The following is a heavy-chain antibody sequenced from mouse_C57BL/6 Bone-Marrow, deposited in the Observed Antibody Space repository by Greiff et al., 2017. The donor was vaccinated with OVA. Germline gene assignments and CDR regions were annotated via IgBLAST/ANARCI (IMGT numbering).Heavy chain of an antibody. CDR2: IDPSDSYT. CDR1: GYTFTSYW. V-gene: IGHV1-69*01. D-gene: IGHD2-1*01. J-gene: IGHJ1*03. Sequence: QVQLQQPGAELVMPGASVKLSCKASGYTFTSYWMHWVKQRPGQGLEWIGEIDPSDSYTNYNQKFKGKSTLTVDKSSSTAYMQLSSLTSEDSAVYDCARSGLWGNYEYFDVWGTGTTVTVSS. CDR3: ARSGLWGNYEYFDV.